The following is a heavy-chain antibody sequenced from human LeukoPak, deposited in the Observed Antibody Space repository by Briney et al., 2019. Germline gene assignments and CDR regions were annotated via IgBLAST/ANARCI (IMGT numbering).Heavy chain of an antibody. CDR1: EFTFSDYS. CDR2: ISSSSTYI. D-gene: IGHD2-21*01. CDR3: ARGDSLDNYFDY. V-gene: IGHV3-21*01. J-gene: IGHJ4*02. Sequence: GGSLRLSCAASEFTFSDYSMNWVRQAPGKGLEWVSFISSSSTYIYYADSVKGRFTISRDNAKNSLYLQMTSLRDEDTAVYYCARGDSLDNYFDYWGQGTPVTVSS.